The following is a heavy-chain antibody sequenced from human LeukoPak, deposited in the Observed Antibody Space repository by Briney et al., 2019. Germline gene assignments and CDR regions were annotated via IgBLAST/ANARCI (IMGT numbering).Heavy chain of an antibody. V-gene: IGHV3-30*18. CDR2: ISYDGSNK. D-gene: IGHD1-14*01. Sequence: PGRSLRLSCAASGFTFSSYGMHWVRQAPGKGLEWVAVISYDGSNKYYADSVKGRFTISRDNSKNTLYLQMNSLRAEDTAVYYCAKDLHNVAFDYWGQGTLVTVSS. CDR1: GFTFSSYG. CDR3: AKDLHNVAFDY. J-gene: IGHJ4*02.